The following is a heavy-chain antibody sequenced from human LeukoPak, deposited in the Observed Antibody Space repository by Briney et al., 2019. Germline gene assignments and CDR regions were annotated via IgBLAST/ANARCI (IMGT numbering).Heavy chain of an antibody. D-gene: IGHD6-13*01. Sequence: PSETLSLTCAVSGYSISSGYYWGWIRQPPGKGLEWIGSIYHSGSTYYNPSLKSRVAISVGTSKNQFSLKLSSLTAADTAVYYCASVRAAAGYDAFDIWGQGTMVTVSS. CDR3: ASVRAAAGYDAFDI. J-gene: IGHJ3*02. CDR2: IYHSGST. V-gene: IGHV4-38-2*01. CDR1: GYSISSGYY.